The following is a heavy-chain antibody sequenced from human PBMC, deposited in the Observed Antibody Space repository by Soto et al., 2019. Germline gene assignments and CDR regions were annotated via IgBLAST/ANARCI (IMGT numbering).Heavy chain of an antibody. V-gene: IGHV5-10-1*01. CDR3: ARSCSGGSCYSGGWEAYYYYGMDV. J-gene: IGHJ6*02. Sequence: GESLKISRKGSGYSFTSYWISWVRQMPGKGLEWMGRIDPSDSYTNYSPSFQGHVTISADKSISTAYLQWSSLKASDTAMYYCARSCSGGSCYSGGWEAYYYYGMDVWGQGTTVTVSS. CDR2: IDPSDSYT. D-gene: IGHD2-15*01. CDR1: GYSFTSYW.